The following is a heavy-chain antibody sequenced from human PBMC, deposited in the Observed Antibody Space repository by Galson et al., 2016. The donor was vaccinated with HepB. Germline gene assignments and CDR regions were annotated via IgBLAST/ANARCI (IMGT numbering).Heavy chain of an antibody. CDR3: ARDKISGWYYFDH. J-gene: IGHJ4*02. CDR1: GFTFSTYY. CDR2: ISGTSDYI. V-gene: IGHV3-21*01. D-gene: IGHD6-19*01. Sequence: SCAASGFTFSTYYMNWVRQAPGKGLEWVSSISGTSDYINYADSVKGRFTVSRDNAKNSLYLQMNSLRAEDTAIYYCARDKISGWYYFDHWGQGTLVTVSS.